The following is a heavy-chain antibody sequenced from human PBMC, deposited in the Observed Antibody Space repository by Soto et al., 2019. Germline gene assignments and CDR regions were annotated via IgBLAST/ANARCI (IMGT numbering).Heavy chain of an antibody. J-gene: IGHJ3*02. CDR1: GDIVFSNTAT. V-gene: IGHV6-1*01. CDR2: TYYRSQWHN. D-gene: IGHD3-10*01. Sequence: SQTLSLTCAISGDIVFSNTATWNLIRQSPSRGLEWLGRTYYRSQWHNDYAESVKSRITINTDTSKNQFSLQLNSVTPEDTAVYYCARERGFRAEALDIWGRGSRVTVSS. CDR3: ARERGFRAEALDI.